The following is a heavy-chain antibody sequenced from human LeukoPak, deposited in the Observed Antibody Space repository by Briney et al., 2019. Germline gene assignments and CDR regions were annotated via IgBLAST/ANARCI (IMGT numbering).Heavy chain of an antibody. V-gene: IGHV4-34*01. J-gene: IGHJ4*02. CDR3: ANPRG. CDR1: GGSFSGYY. CDR2: INHSGST. Sequence: PSETLSLTCAVYGGSFSGYYWSWIRQPPGKGLEWIGEINHSGSTNYNPSLKGRVTISVDTSKNQFSLKLSSVTAADTAVYYCANPRGWGQGTLVTVSS.